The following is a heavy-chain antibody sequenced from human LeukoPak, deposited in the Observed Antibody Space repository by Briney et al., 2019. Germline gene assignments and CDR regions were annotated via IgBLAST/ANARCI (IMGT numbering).Heavy chain of an antibody. J-gene: IGHJ4*02. CDR1: GFTFDDYA. CDR2: ISWNSGSI. Sequence: GRSLRLSCAASGFTFDDYAMHWVRQAPGKGLEWVSGISWNSGSIGYADSVKGRFTISRDNAKNSLYLQMNSLRAEDTALYYCAKDIVGDGGGFDYWGQGTLVTVSS. D-gene: IGHD1-26*01. V-gene: IGHV3-9*01. CDR3: AKDIVGDGGGFDY.